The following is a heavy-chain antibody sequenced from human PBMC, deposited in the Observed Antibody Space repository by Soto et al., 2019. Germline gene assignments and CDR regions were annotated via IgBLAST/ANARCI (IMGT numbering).Heavy chain of an antibody. D-gene: IGHD2-21*01. CDR3: DRDYCGGDCYIYYFDY. CDR2: IKQDGSEK. Sequence: GGSLRLSCAASGFTFSSYWMSWVRQAPGKGLEWVANIKQDGSEKYYVDSVKGRFTISRDNAKNSLYLQMNSLRAEDTAVYYCDRDYCGGDCYIYYFDYWGQGTLVTVSS. CDR1: GFTFSSYW. V-gene: IGHV3-7*01. J-gene: IGHJ4*02.